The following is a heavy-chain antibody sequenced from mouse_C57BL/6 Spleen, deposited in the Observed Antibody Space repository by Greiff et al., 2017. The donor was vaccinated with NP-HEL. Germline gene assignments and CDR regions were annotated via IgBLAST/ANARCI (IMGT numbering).Heavy chain of an antibody. CDR1: GYTFTDYY. D-gene: IGHD2-2*01. J-gene: IGHJ2*01. CDR3: ARNGYEGFDY. Sequence: QVQLQQSGAELVRPGASVKLSCKASGYTFTDYYINWVKQRPGQGLEWIARIYPGSGNTYYNEKFKGKATLTAEKSSSTAYMQLSSLTSEDSAVYFCARNGYEGFDYWGQGTTLTVSS. CDR2: IYPGSGNT. V-gene: IGHV1-76*01.